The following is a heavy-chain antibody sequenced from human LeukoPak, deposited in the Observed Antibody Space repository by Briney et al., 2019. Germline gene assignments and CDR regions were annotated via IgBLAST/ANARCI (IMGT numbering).Heavy chain of an antibody. V-gene: IGHV3-11*01. J-gene: IGHJ4*02. D-gene: IGHD3-10*01. CDR2: ISSSGSSI. CDR3: ARDQVSGSGSLIDY. Sequence: GGSLRLSCAASGFTLSDYYMSWIRQAPGKGLEWVSYISSSGSSIYYADSVKGRFTISRDTAKNSLYLQMNSLKAEHTAVYYCARDQVSGSGSLIDYWGQGTLVTVSS. CDR1: GFTLSDYY.